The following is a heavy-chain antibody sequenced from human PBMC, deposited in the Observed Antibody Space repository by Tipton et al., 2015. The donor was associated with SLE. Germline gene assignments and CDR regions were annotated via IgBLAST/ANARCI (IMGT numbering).Heavy chain of an antibody. CDR2: ISGNGDRT. D-gene: IGHD3-3*01. J-gene: IGHJ4*02. Sequence: SLRLSCAVSGFSFSHYAVSWIRQAPGKGLEWVSGISGNGDRTYYADSVKGRFIISTDNSKNTLYLQMNSLRVEDTAVYYCAKAIYYDFWTPFDYWGQGTLVTVSS. CDR3: AKAIYYDFWTPFDY. CDR1: GFSFSHYA. V-gene: IGHV3-23*01.